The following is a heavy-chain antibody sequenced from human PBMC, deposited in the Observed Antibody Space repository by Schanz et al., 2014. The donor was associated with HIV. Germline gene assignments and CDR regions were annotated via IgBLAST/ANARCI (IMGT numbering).Heavy chain of an antibody. CDR3: TREGNYYGGSVPGH. CDR1: GFTFSTYG. V-gene: IGHV3-33*01. J-gene: IGHJ4*02. Sequence: QVQLVQSGGGLVLPGQSLRLSCTASGFTFSTYGMHWIRQAPGKGLEWVAVIWYDGNYKSYADSVKGRFTISRDNSKNRLYLQMNSLRAEDTATYYCTREGNYYGGSVPGHWGQGTLVTVSS. CDR2: IWYDGNYK. D-gene: IGHD2-21*01.